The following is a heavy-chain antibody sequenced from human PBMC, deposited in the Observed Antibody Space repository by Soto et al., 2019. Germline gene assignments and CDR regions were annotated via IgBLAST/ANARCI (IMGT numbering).Heavy chain of an antibody. D-gene: IGHD3-22*01. CDR2: ISYDGSNK. Sequence: QVQLVESGGGVVQPGRSLRLSCAASGFTFSSYAMHWVRQAPGKGLEWVAVISYDGSNKYYADSVKGRFTISRDNSKNPLNLQMNSLRAEDTAVYYCASPLRDGSYESSGYHYWGQGTLVTVSS. V-gene: IGHV3-30-3*01. CDR3: ASPLRDGSYESSGYHY. J-gene: IGHJ4*02. CDR1: GFTFSSYA.